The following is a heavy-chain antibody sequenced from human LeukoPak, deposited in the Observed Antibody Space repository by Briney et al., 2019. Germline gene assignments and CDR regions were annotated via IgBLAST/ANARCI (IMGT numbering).Heavy chain of an antibody. CDR3: ARLLPASRHYFDY. V-gene: IGHV3-53*01. J-gene: IGHJ4*02. D-gene: IGHD2-15*01. CDR2: IYGGAST. Sequence: PGGALRLSCAASGFIVSSEYLAWVRQAPGKGLEWISVIYGGASTYYADSVKGRFTISRDNSKDVLYLDMHSLAVEDTAVYYCARLLPASRHYFDYWGQGTRVPLSS. CDR1: GFIVSSEY.